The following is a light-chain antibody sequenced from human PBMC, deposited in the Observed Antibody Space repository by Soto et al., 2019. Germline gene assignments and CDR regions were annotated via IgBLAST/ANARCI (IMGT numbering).Light chain of an antibody. CDR3: CSDAGSYTHV. CDR1: SSDVGGYNY. J-gene: IGLJ1*01. CDR2: DVS. Sequence: HSALTQPRSVSGSPGQSVTISCTGTSSDVGGYNYVSWYQQHPGKAPKLMIYDVSKRPSGVPDRFSGSKSGNTASLTISGLQAEDDADYYCCSDAGSYTHVFGTGTKLTVL. V-gene: IGLV2-11*01.